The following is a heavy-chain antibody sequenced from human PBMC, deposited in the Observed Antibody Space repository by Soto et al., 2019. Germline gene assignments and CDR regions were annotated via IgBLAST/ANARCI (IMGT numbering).Heavy chain of an antibody. V-gene: IGHV4-34*01. CDR1: GGSFSGYY. D-gene: IGHD3-3*01. Sequence: PSETLSLTCAVYGGSFSGYYWSWIRQPPGKGLEWIGEINHSGSTNYNPSLKSRVTISVDTSKNQFSLKLSSVTAADTAVYYCARGGYDFWSGYYRWFDPWGQGTLVTVSS. J-gene: IGHJ5*02. CDR3: ARGGYDFWSGYYRWFDP. CDR2: INHSGST.